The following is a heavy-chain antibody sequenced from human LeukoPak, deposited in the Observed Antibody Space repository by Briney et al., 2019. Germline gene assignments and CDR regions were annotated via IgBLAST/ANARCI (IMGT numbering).Heavy chain of an antibody. Sequence: PGGSLRLSCAASGFTFSSYAMSWVRQAPGKGLEWVSAISGSGGSTYYADSVKGRFTISRDSSKNTLYLQMNSLRAEDTAVYYCAKREAAYNRTYYFDYWGQGTLVTVSS. CDR1: GFTFSSYA. J-gene: IGHJ4*02. D-gene: IGHD2-15*01. V-gene: IGHV3-23*01. CDR3: AKREAAYNRTYYFDY. CDR2: ISGSGGST.